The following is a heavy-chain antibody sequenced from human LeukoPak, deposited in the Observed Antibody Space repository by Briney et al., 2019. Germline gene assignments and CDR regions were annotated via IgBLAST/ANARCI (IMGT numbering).Heavy chain of an antibody. CDR2: VSADGSNK. V-gene: IGHV3-30*18. CDR3: AKGGVSDIGSWYGDYFDY. J-gene: IGHJ4*02. Sequence: GRSLRLSCEASGFTFSDYGMHWVRQAPGKGPEWVAVVSADGSNKQYADSVKGRFTISRDNSKNTLYLQLNSLRSEDTAVYYCAKGGVSDIGSWYGDYFDYRGQGTLVTVSS. D-gene: IGHD6-13*01. CDR1: GFTFSDYG.